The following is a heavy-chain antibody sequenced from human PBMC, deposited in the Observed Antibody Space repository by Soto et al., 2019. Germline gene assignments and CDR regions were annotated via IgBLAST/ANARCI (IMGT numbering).Heavy chain of an antibody. Sequence: ASVNVSCKASGYTFTTYDISWVRQAPGQGLEWMGRISTYNGNTNYPQSLQGRLTMTTDTSTTTAYMELRNLRSDDTAVYYCERDPYHVLMVNAPNLYGMDVWGQGTTVTVSS. CDR1: GYTFTTYD. D-gene: IGHD2-8*01. V-gene: IGHV1-18*01. CDR2: ISTYNGNT. J-gene: IGHJ6*02. CDR3: ERDPYHVLMVNAPNLYGMDV.